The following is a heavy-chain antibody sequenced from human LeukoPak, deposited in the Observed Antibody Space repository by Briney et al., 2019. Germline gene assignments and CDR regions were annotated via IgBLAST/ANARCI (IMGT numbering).Heavy chain of an antibody. D-gene: IGHD4-17*01. CDR3: ARDAYGDLDY. CDR1: GYTFTSCA. J-gene: IGHJ4*02. Sequence: ASVKVSCKASGYTFTSCAMNWVRQAPGQGLEWMGWINTNTGNPTYAQGFTGRFVFSLDTSVSTAYLQIIRLKAEDTAVYYCARDAYGDLDYWPQGTLLTVSS. V-gene: IGHV7-4-1*02. CDR2: INTNTGNP.